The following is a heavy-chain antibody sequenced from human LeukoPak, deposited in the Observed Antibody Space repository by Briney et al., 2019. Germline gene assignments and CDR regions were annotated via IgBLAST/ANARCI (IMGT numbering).Heavy chain of an antibody. V-gene: IGHV4-30-2*01. Sequence: SQTLSLTCTVSGGSISSGGYYWSWIRQPPGKGLEWIGYIYHSGSTYYNPSLKSRVTISLDTSKNQFSLKLSSVTAADTAVYYCAREGIVGATAYYYGMDVWGQGTTVTVSS. CDR3: AREGIVGATAYYYGMDV. CDR1: GGSISSGGYY. J-gene: IGHJ6*02. D-gene: IGHD1-26*01. CDR2: IYHSGST.